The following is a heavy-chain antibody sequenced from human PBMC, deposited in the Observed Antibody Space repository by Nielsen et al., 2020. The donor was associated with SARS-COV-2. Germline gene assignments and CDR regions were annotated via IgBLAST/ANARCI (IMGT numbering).Heavy chain of an antibody. Sequence: PGKGLEWIGSIYYSGSTYYNPSLKSRVTISVDTSKNQFSLKLSSVTAADTAVYYCARLPFGVAVAGTRVVAFDIWGQGTMVTVSS. V-gene: IGHV4-39*01. CDR3: ARLPFGVAVAGTRVVAFDI. J-gene: IGHJ3*02. D-gene: IGHD6-19*01. CDR2: IYYSGST.